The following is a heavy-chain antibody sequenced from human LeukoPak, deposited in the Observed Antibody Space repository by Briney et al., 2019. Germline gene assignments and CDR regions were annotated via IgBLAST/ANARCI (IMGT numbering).Heavy chain of an antibody. V-gene: IGHV3-48*03. CDR2: ISSRGTTI. J-gene: IGHJ6*02. Sequence: PGGSLRLSCAVSGFTFSSYEMNWVRQAPGKGLEWVSCISSRGTTIYYVDSVKGRFTISRDNAKNSLYLQMNSLRAEDTALYYCARVRSGLHMDVWGQGTTVTVSS. CDR3: ARVRSGLHMDV. CDR1: GFTFSSYE. D-gene: IGHD2-15*01.